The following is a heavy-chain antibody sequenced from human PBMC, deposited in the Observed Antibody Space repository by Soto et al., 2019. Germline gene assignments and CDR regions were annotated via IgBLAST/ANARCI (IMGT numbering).Heavy chain of an antibody. CDR3: AKGLRGVNWFDP. CDR1: GFTFSSYA. CDR2: ISGSGGST. Sequence: GSLRLSCAASGFTFSSYAMSWVRQAPGKGLEWVSAISGSGGSTYYADSVKGRFTISRDNSKNTLYLQMNSLRAEDTAVYYCAKGLRGVNWFDPWGQGTLVTVSS. J-gene: IGHJ5*02. V-gene: IGHV3-23*01. D-gene: IGHD1-26*01.